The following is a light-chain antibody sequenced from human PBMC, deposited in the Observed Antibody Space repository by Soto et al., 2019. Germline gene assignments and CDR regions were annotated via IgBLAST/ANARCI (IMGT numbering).Light chain of an antibody. CDR2: EVS. CDR3: ISYTSSSTLV. Sequence: QSALTQPASVSGSPGQSITISCTGTSSDVGGYNYVSWYQQYPGKAPKLMIYEVSNRPSGVSNRFSGSKSGNTASLTISGLQAEDEADYYCISYTSSSTLVFGTGTKLTGL. CDR1: SSDVGGYNY. V-gene: IGLV2-14*01. J-gene: IGLJ1*01.